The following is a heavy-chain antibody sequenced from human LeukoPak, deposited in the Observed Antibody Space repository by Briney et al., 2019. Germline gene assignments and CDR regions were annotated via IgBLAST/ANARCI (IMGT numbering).Heavy chain of an antibody. V-gene: IGHV4-39*07. CDR1: GGSISSSSYY. CDR2: IYYSGIP. J-gene: IGHJ4*02. CDR3: GSRKDDYVDIYC. Sequence: SETLSLTCTVSGGSISSSSYYWGWIRQPPGKGREWIESIYYSGIPYYNPSLKSRVTISVDTSKNLFSLKLSSVPAADTAVYYCGSRKDDYVDIYCWGQGTLVAVAS. D-gene: IGHD3-9*01.